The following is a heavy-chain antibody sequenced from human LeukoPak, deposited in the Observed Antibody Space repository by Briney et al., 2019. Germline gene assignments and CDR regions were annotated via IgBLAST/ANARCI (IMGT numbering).Heavy chain of an antibody. V-gene: IGHV3-30*18. Sequence: GGSLRLSCAASGFTFSSYGMHWVRQAPGKGLEWVAVISYDGSNKYYADSVKGRFTISRDNSKNTLYLQMNSLRAEDTAVYYCAKARITMVRGVIITSLQGYYGMDVWGQGTTVTVSS. J-gene: IGHJ6*02. CDR1: GFTFSSYG. D-gene: IGHD3-10*01. CDR3: AKARITMVRGVIITSLQGYYGMDV. CDR2: ISYDGSNK.